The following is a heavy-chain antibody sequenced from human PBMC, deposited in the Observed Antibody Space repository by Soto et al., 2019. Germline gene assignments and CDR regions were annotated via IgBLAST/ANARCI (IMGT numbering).Heavy chain of an antibody. CDR1: GFTFSSYA. CDR2: ISGSGGST. CDR3: AKVWYYYGSVTSFDP. D-gene: IGHD3-10*01. V-gene: IGHV3-23*01. J-gene: IGHJ5*02. Sequence: EVQLLESGGGLVQPGGSLRLSCAASGFTFSSYAMSWVRQAPGKGLEWVSAISGSGGSTYYADAVKGRFTISRDNSKNTLYLQMNSLRAEDTAVYYCAKVWYYYGSVTSFDPWGQGTLVTVSS.